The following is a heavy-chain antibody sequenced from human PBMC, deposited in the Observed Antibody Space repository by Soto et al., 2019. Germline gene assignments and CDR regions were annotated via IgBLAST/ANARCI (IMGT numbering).Heavy chain of an antibody. Sequence: GGSLRLSCAASGFTFSSYWMSWVRQAPGKGLEWVANIKQDGSEKYYVDSVKGRFTISRDNAKNSLYLQMNSLRAEDTAVYYCARVPPALYGYYFDYWGQGTLVTVSS. CDR3: ARVPPALYGYYFDY. V-gene: IGHV3-7*01. CDR1: GFTFSSYW. CDR2: IKQDGSEK. D-gene: IGHD2-8*01. J-gene: IGHJ4*02.